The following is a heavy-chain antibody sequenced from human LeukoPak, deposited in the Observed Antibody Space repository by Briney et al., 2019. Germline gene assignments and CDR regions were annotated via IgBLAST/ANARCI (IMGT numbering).Heavy chain of an antibody. V-gene: IGHV3-7*01. CDR2: IKHDGGEK. D-gene: IGHD6-19*01. CDR3: TRSGIYSSAWSDY. J-gene: IGHJ4*02. CDR1: GFTFSNYW. Sequence: GSLRLSCAASGFTFSNYWMSWVRQAPGKGLEWVANIKHDGGEKYFVDSVKGRFTISRDNAKNSVYLEMNSLRVEDTAVYYCTRSGIYSSAWSDYWGQGTLVTVSS.